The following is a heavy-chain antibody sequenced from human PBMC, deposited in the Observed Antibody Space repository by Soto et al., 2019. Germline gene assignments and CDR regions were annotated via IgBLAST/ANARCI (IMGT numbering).Heavy chain of an antibody. D-gene: IGHD6-13*01. CDR2: IYYSGST. CDR3: ARWGSSSSWYLYYYYGMDV. J-gene: IGHJ6*02. Sequence: PSETLSLTXTVSGGSISSSSYYWGWIRQPPGKGLEWIGSIYYSGSTYYNPSLKSRVTISVDTSKNQFSLKLSSVTAADTAVYYCARWGSSSSWYLYYYYGMDVWGQGTTVTVSS. V-gene: IGHV4-39*01. CDR1: GGSISSSSYY.